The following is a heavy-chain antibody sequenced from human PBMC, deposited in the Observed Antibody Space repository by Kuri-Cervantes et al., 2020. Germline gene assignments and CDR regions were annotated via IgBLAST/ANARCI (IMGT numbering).Heavy chain of an antibody. V-gene: IGHV3-30*03. CDR3: ARDYYVSGNLAGMDV. Sequence: GESLKISCAASGFTFSSYWMSWVRQAPGKGPEWVAVISYDGSNKYYADSVKGRFTITRDNSKNTLSLQMNSLRVEDTAVYYCARDYYVSGNLAGMDVWGQGTTVTVSS. CDR2: ISYDGSNK. D-gene: IGHD3-10*01. CDR1: GFTFSSYW. J-gene: IGHJ6*02.